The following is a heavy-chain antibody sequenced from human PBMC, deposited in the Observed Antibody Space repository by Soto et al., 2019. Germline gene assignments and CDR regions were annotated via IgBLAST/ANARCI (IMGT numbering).Heavy chain of an antibody. CDR3: PREPSI. V-gene: IGHV4-31*03. J-gene: IGHJ4*02. CDR1: GGSVSSGGYY. CDR2: IYYSGST. Sequence: QVQLQESGPGLVKPSQSLSLTCTGSGGSVSSGGYYWSCIRQHPGKGLEWIGYIYYSGSTYYNPSLKSRITISLDTSKNQFSLKLSSVTAADTAVYYCPREPSIWGQGTLVTVSS.